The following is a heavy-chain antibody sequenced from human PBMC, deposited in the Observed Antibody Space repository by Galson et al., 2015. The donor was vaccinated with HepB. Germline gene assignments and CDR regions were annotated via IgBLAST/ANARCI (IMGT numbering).Heavy chain of an antibody. CDR3: AGDIGVGGTLGVPDC. CDR2: ISYDGTYR. V-gene: IGHV3-30-3*01. CDR1: GFIFTNHA. J-gene: IGHJ4*02. Sequence: SLRLSCAASGFIFTNHAMHWLRQAPGKPLEFVAAISYDGTYRPDADSAKGRFTISRDNSTNMLYLQMNSLRVEDTAMYYCAGDIGVGGTLGVPDCWGQGALVTVSS. D-gene: IGHD1-26*01.